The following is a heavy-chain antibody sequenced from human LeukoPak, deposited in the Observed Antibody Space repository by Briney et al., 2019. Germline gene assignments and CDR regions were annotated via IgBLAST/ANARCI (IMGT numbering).Heavy chain of an antibody. V-gene: IGHV1-2*02. CDR3: AEDVGRTGTNCFDP. J-gene: IGHJ5*02. Sequence: ASVNVSCKPSVDTFTANYLHWVRQAPGQGLEWLGWINLNTGYTKYAQKFQGRITMTRDTAISSAFMELSRLRSDDTAVYFCAEDVGRTGTNCFDPWGQGTLVTVSS. CDR2: INLNTGYT. D-gene: IGHD1-1*01. CDR1: VDTFTANY.